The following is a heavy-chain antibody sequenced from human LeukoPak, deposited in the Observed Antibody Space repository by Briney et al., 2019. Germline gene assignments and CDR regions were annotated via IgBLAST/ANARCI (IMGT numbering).Heavy chain of an antibody. CDR2: IKRDGSEK. CDR3: ARGSPAAYDY. V-gene: IGHV3-7*05. CDR1: GFTFSAYW. D-gene: IGHD6-25*01. J-gene: IGHJ4*02. Sequence: GGSLRLSCTASGFTFSAYWMNCVRQAPGKGLEWVANIKRDGSEKYYVDSVKGRFTISRDNAKNSLYLQMNSLRAEDTAVYYCARGSPAAYDYWGQGTLVTVSS.